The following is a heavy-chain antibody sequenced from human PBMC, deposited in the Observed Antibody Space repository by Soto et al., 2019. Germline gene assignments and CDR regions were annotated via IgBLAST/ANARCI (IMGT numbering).Heavy chain of an antibody. V-gene: IGHV3-23*01. CDR1: GFSFSIYA. CDR3: AKVKTHGALAEGGMDV. D-gene: IGHD4-17*01. Sequence: AGGSLRLSCAASGFSFSIYAMTWVRQAPGKGLEWVSVISVSGGNTYYADSVKGRFTISRDTSEKTVYLQMNSLRAEDTAVYFCAKVKTHGALAEGGMDVWGQGTTVTVSS. CDR2: ISVSGGNT. J-gene: IGHJ6*02.